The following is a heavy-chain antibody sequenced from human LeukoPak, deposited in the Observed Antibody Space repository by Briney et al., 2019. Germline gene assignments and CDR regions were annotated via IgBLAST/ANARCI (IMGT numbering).Heavy chain of an antibody. CDR1: VFTVNNKY. Sequence: PGGSLRLACAASVFTVNNKYMDWVRQAPAQGLEWVSLIYNDGRTYYADSVKGRCTISRDNLKNVLYLQMNSLKVEDTALYYCARGLFLSGYLDAFDIWGQGTVVTVSS. D-gene: IGHD3-22*01. CDR2: IYNDGRT. J-gene: IGHJ3*02. V-gene: IGHV3-53*01. CDR3: ARGLFLSGYLDAFDI.